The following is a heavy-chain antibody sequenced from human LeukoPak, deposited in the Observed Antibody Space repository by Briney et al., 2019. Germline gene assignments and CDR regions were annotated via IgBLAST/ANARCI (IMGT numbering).Heavy chain of an antibody. D-gene: IGHD3-22*01. CDR3: AKSNGYGLIDI. CDR2: IRHSGGT. V-gene: IGHV4-38-2*02. J-gene: IGHJ3*02. Sequence: PSETLSLTCTVSDYSISSGYFWGWIRQPPGKGLEWIGCIRHSGGTYYNPSLKSRVTISVDTSKNQFSLKLNSVTAADTAVYYCAKSNGYGLIDIWGQGTMVTVSS. CDR1: DYSISSGYF.